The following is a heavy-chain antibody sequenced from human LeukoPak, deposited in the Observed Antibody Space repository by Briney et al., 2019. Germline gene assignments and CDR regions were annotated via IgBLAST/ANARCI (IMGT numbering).Heavy chain of an antibody. CDR1: GGSMSSSSYY. D-gene: IGHD6-19*01. Sequence: SETLSLTCTVSGGSMSSSSYYWGWLRQSPGQGLEWIGSIYYSGANHYNPSLKSRVTMSVDTSKNQFSVKLTSVTATDTAVYYCVRVRGYWLVRGYLDYWGQGTQVTVSS. CDR2: IYYSGAN. CDR3: VRVRGYWLVRGYLDY. J-gene: IGHJ4*02. V-gene: IGHV4-39*02.